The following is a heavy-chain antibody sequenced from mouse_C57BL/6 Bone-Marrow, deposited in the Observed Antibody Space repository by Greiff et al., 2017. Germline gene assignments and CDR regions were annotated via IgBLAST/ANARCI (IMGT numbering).Heavy chain of an antibody. V-gene: IGHV2-2*01. Sequence: VQLVESGPGLVQPSQSLSITCTVSGFSLTSYGVHWVRQSPGKGLEWLGVIWSGGSTDYNAAFISRLSISKDNSKSQVFFKMNSLQADDTAIYYCARKNLLRGYYAMDYWGQGTSVTVSS. CDR1: GFSLTSYG. D-gene: IGHD2-1*01. J-gene: IGHJ4*01. CDR3: ARKNLLRGYYAMDY. CDR2: IWSGGST.